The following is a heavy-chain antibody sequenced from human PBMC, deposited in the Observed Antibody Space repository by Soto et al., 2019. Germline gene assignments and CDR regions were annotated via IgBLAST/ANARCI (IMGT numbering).Heavy chain of an antibody. CDR2: INPNSGGT. D-gene: IGHD3-16*01. CDR3: ARWRLGDRTFDF. CDR1: GYTFTGYY. J-gene: IGHJ4*02. V-gene: IGHV1-2*04. Sequence: QVQLVQSGAEVKKPGASVKVSCKASGYTFTGYYMHWVRQAPGQGLEWMGWINPNSGGTNYAQKFQGWVTMTRDTAIRTAYVELSRLRSDDTAVYYCARWRLGDRTFDFWGQGTLVTVSS.